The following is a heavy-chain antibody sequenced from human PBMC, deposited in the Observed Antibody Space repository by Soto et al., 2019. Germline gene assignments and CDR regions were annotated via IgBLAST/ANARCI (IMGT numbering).Heavy chain of an antibody. CDR1: GFTFSSYS. V-gene: IGHV3-48*01. J-gene: IGHJ4*02. CDR2: ISSSSRTI. D-gene: IGHD4-17*01. CDR3: ARGEADYGDFDY. Sequence: GGSLRLSCAASGFTFSSYSMNWVRQAPGKGLEWVSYISSSSRTIYYADSVKGRFTISRDNAKNSLYLQMNSLRAEDTALYYCARGEADYGDFDYWGQGTLVTVSS.